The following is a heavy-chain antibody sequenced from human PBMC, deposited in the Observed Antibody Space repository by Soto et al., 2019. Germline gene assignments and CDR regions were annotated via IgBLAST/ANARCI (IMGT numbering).Heavy chain of an antibody. D-gene: IGHD7-27*01. CDR3: AAHDTMGIYWGIDYCCGMDV. J-gene: IGHJ6*02. V-gene: IGHV1-58*01. CDR2: IVVGSGNT. CDR1: GFTFTSSA. Sequence: QMQLVQSGPEVKKPGTSVKVSCKASGFTFTSSAVQWVRQARGQRLEWIGWIVVGSGNTNYAQKFQERVTITRDMSTSTAYMELSSLRSEDTAVYYCAAHDTMGIYWGIDYCCGMDVWGQGTTVPVAS.